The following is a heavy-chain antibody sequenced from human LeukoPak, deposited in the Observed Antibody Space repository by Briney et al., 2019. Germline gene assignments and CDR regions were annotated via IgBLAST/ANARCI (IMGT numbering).Heavy chain of an antibody. CDR3: ARHWGISNRDFEY. V-gene: IGHV3-53*01. Sequence: GGSLRLSCAASGFTVSSNDMSWVRQAPGKGLEWVSAIYSGGITYYADSVKGRFTISRDNSKNTLYLQMNSLRAEDTAVYYFARHWGISNRDFEYWGQGTLVTVSS. CDR2: IYSGGIT. D-gene: IGHD3-16*01. J-gene: IGHJ4*02. CDR1: GFTVSSND.